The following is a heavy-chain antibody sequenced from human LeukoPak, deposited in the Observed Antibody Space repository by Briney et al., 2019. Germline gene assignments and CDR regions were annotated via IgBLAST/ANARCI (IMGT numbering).Heavy chain of an antibody. CDR2: IYYSGST. J-gene: IGHJ6*02. V-gene: IGHV4-59*08. CDR1: GGSISSYY. D-gene: IGHD3-10*01. Sequence: PSETLSLTCTVSGGSISSYYWSWIRQPPGKGLEWIGYIYYSGSTNYNPSLKSRVTISVDTSKNQFSLKLSSVTAADTAVYYCARHGWDRGVIGPYYYYYYGMDVWGQGTTVTVSS. CDR3: ARHGWDRGVIGPYYYYYYGMDV.